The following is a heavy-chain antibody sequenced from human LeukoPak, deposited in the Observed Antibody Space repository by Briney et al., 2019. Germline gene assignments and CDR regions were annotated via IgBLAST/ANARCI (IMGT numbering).Heavy chain of an antibody. D-gene: IGHD5-12*01. V-gene: IGHV1-2*02. CDR1: GDTFSNYY. J-gene: IGHJ4*02. Sequence: ASVKVSCKASGDTFSNYYLQRVRQAPGQGLEWMGWINPNSGGTNYAQKFQGRVTMTRDTSISTAYMELSRLRSDDTAVYYCARSRWGSGYDGWGQGTLVTVSS. CDR3: ARSRWGSGYDG. CDR2: INPNSGGT.